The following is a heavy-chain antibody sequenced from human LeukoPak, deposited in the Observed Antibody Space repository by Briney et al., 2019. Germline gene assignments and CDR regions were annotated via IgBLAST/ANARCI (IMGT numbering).Heavy chain of an antibody. D-gene: IGHD1-7*01. CDR3: ASGITGTTDAFDI. Sequence: ASVKVSCTASGGXFSSYAISWVRQAPGQGLEWLGRIIPILGIANYAQKFQGRVTITADKSTSTAYMELSSLRSEDTAVYYCASGITGTTDAFDIWGQGTMVTVSS. J-gene: IGHJ3*02. V-gene: IGHV1-69*04. CDR2: IIPILGIA. CDR1: GGXFSSYA.